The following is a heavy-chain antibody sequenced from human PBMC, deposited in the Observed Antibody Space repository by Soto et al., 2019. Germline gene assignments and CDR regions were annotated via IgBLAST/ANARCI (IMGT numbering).Heavy chain of an antibody. Sequence: QVQLVQSGAEVKKPGASVKVSCKASGYTFTSYYMHWVRQAPGQGLEWMGIINPSGGSTSYAQKFQGRVTMTRDTSTSPVYMELSSLRSEDTAVYYCARDGRSSYRSGWYSCAYGGQGTLVTVSS. V-gene: IGHV1-46*01. CDR3: ARDGRSSYRSGWYSCAY. J-gene: IGHJ4*02. CDR2: INPSGGST. CDR1: GYTFTSYY. D-gene: IGHD6-19*01.